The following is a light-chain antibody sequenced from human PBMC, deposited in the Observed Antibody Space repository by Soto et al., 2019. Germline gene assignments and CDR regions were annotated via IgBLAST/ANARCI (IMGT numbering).Light chain of an antibody. CDR2: DAS. Sequence: DIQMTQSPSTLSASVGDRVTITCRASQSISSWLAWYQQKPGKAPKLLIYDASSLESGVPSRFSGSGSGTEFTLTISSLQPDDFATYYCQQYNSHTFGQGTKVDIK. V-gene: IGKV1-5*01. CDR3: QQYNSHT. CDR1: QSISSW. J-gene: IGKJ2*01.